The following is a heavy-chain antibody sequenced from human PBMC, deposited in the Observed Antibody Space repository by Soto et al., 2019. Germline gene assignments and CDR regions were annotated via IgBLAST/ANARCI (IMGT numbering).Heavy chain of an antibody. J-gene: IGHJ2*01. D-gene: IGHD5-18*01. V-gene: IGHV4-30-4*01. CDR2: IFPRGAT. CDR3: ARGSAAKRYFDL. Sequence: QVQLQESGPGLVKPSQTLSLMCTVSGAPISGGDHHWSWIRQPPGKGLEWIGYIFPRGATHYNSSLGSRITMSVETSKSHFCLKLTSVTAADTAVYFCARGSAAKRYFDLWGRGTLVTVSS. CDR1: GAPISGGDHH.